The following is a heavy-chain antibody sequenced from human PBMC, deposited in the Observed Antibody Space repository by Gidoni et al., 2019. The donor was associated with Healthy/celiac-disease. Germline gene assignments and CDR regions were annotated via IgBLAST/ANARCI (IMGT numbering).Heavy chain of an antibody. D-gene: IGHD6-6*01. CDR1: GFSFSSYA. CDR3: AKVMHSSSYDAFDI. Sequence: EVQLLESGGGLVQPGGSLSLSCAASGFSFSSYAMSGVRQAPGKGLEWFSAISGSGGSTYYADSVKGRFTISRDNSKNTLYLQMNSLRAEDTAVYYCAKVMHSSSYDAFDIWGQGTMVTVSS. V-gene: IGHV3-23*01. CDR2: ISGSGGST. J-gene: IGHJ3*02.